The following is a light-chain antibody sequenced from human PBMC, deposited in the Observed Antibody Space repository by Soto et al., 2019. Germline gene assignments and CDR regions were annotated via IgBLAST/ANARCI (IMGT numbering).Light chain of an antibody. CDR1: QSVSSSY. V-gene: IGKV3-20*01. CDR2: GAS. Sequence: EIVLTQSPGTLSLSPGERATLSCRASQSVSSSYLARYQQKPGQAPRLLIYGASSRATGIPDRFSGSGSGTDFTLTISRLEPEDFSVYYCQQYGGSPPRYTFGQGTKLEIK. J-gene: IGKJ2*01. CDR3: QQYGGSPPRYT.